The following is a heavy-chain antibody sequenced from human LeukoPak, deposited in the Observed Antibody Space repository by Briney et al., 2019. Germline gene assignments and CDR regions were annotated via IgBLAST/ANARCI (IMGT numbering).Heavy chain of an antibody. CDR2: ISSIGTTI. CDR1: GFTFSNYY. V-gene: IGHV3-11*01. D-gene: IGHD3-3*02. Sequence: GGSLRLSCAASGFTFSNYYMSWIRQAPGKGLEWLSYISSIGTTIDYADSVKGRFTISRDNAKNSLFLQMNSLRVEDTAVYYCASSTRDYYYSYGMDIWGRGTTVTVSS. J-gene: IGHJ6*02. CDR3: ASSTRDYYYSYGMDI.